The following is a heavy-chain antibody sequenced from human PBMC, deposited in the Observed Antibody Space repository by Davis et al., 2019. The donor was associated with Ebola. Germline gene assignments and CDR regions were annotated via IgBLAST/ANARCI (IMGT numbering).Heavy chain of an antibody. Sequence: SVKVSCKASGGTFSSYAISWVRQAPGQGLEWMGGIIPIFGTANYAQKFQGRVTITADESTSTAYMELSSLRSEDTAVYYCARDGRYSSSWEAADYWGQGTLVTVSS. CDR1: GGTFSSYA. CDR2: IIPIFGTA. CDR3: ARDGRYSSSWEAADY. V-gene: IGHV1-69*13. D-gene: IGHD6-6*01. J-gene: IGHJ4*02.